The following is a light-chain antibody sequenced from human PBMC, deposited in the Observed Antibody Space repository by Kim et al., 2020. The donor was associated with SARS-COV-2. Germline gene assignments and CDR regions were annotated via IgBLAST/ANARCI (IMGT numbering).Light chain of an antibody. V-gene: IGLV6-57*03. Sequence: GNTLPASSPRTGGSIDDNDGQWYHQRPGGVPTTVIYEDDQRPSGVSDRFSGSIDNSSNSASLTISGLRTEDEADYYCQSYNRDNVIFGGGTKLTVL. CDR1: GGSIDDND. CDR3: QSYNRDNVI. J-gene: IGLJ2*01. CDR2: EDD.